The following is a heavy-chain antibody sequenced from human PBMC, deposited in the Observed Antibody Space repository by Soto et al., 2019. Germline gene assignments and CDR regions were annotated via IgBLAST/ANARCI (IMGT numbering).Heavy chain of an antibody. CDR1: GFSVSSTY. CDR3: ARHRHPRGTVGATSPLDP. CDR2: HYSGGST. D-gene: IGHD1-26*01. Sequence: GGSLRLSCAISGFSVSSTYLSWVRQDQGKGLEWVSVHYSGGSTYYADSVQGRFTISRDKSNNTLYLQMRRVRAEDTAVYFCARHRHPRGTVGATSPLDPWGQGTLVTVSS. V-gene: IGHV3-53*01. J-gene: IGHJ5*02.